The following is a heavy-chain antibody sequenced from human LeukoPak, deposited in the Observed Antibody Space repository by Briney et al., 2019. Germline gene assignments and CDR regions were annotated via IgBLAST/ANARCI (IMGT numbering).Heavy chain of an antibody. CDR1: GGSISSGDYY. V-gene: IGHV4-30-4*08. CDR2: IYYSGST. CDR3: ARATPTTVVTGFDY. J-gene: IGHJ4*02. D-gene: IGHD4-23*01. Sequence: PSQTLSLTCTVSGGSISSGDYYWSWIRQPPGKGLEWIGYIYYSGSTYYNPSLKSRVTISVDTSKNQFSLKLSSVTAADTAVYYCARATPTTVVTGFDYWGQGTLVTVSS.